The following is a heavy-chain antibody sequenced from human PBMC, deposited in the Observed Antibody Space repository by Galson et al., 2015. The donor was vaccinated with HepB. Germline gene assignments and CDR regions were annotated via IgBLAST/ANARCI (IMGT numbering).Heavy chain of an antibody. CDR2: INHSGST. Sequence: ETLSLTCAVYGGSFSGYYWCWIRQPPGKGLEWIGEINHSGSTNYNPSLKSRVTISVDTSKNQFSLKLSSVTAADTAVYYCARVTGYSSGWYGGGARNWFDPWGQGTLVTVSS. CDR1: GGSFSGYY. J-gene: IGHJ5*02. CDR3: ARVTGYSSGWYGGGARNWFDP. V-gene: IGHV4-34*01. D-gene: IGHD6-19*01.